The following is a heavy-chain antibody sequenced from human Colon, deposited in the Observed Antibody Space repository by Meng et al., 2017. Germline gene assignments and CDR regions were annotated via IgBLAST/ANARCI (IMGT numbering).Heavy chain of an antibody. CDR1: VGSISSSSYY. Sequence: QLQLQESGPGLVKPSETLSLTCTVSVGSISSSSYYWAWIRQPPGRGLEWIASIFYSGDTYYNPSLKSRVTMSVDTSKNHFSLQLNSVTPEDTAVYYCASGWSMFQTWGQGTRVTGAS. CDR2: IFYSGDT. J-gene: IGHJ4*02. V-gene: IGHV4-39*02. D-gene: IGHD3-10*02. CDR3: ASGWSMFQT.